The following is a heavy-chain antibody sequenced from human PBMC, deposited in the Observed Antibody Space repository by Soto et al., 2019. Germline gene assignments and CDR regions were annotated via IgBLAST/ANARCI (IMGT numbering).Heavy chain of an antibody. D-gene: IGHD2-15*01. Sequence: PSETLSLTCSVSGYSATSSDYYWAWIRQPPGKGLEWIGSMFYSGLTYYNPSLKSRVTLSVDTSKNQFSVRLNSVTAADTAVYYCAPLSVSLSGPYGIHVWGQGNTVTVSS. CDR3: APLSVSLSGPYGIHV. CDR2: MFYSGLT. J-gene: IGHJ6*02. CDR1: GYSATSSDYY. V-gene: IGHV4-39*01.